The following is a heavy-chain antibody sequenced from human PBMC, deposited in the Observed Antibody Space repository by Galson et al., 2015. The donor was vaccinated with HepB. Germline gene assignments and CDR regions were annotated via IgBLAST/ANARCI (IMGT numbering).Heavy chain of an antibody. J-gene: IGHJ6*02. CDR2: ISSSGNTI. V-gene: IGHV3-48*01. D-gene: IGHD2-21*01. CDR1: GFSLTTYS. Sequence: SLRLSCAASGFSLTTYSMNWVRQAPGKGLEWISHISSSGNTIYYADSVRGRFTISRGHAKKSLYLQMNSLRAEDTAVYYCAREFHVTHVWSAPRPKTHDYGMDVWGQGTTVTVSS. CDR3: AREFHVTHVWSAPRPKTHDYGMDV.